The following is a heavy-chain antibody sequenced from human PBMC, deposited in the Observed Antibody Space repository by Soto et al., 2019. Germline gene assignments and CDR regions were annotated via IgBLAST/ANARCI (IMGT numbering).Heavy chain of an antibody. CDR1: GFTFSTYG. J-gene: IGHJ5*02. CDR3: ARDASAYDGGWYPRGFDH. D-gene: IGHD6-19*01. Sequence: GGPLGLSCAASGFTFSTYGMHWVRQAPGKGLEWVAIIWYDGSNKYYADSVKGRFTISRDDSKNTLYLQMNSLRVEDTAVYFCARDASAYDGGWYPRGFDHWGQGTLVTVSS. CDR2: IWYDGSNK. V-gene: IGHV3-33*01.